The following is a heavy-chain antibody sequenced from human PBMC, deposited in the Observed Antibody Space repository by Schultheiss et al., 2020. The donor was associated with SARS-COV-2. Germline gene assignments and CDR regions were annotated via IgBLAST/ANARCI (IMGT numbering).Heavy chain of an antibody. J-gene: IGHJ6*02. CDR1: GFTFSSYW. D-gene: IGHD6-19*01. Sequence: GESLKISCAVSGFTFSSYWMHWVRQAPGKGLEWVAVISYDGSNKYYADSVKGRFTISRDNSKNTLYLQMNSLRAEDTAVYYCARDDGIAVAGTDYYYGMDVWGQGTTVTVSS. CDR2: ISYDGSNK. V-gene: IGHV3-30*03. CDR3: ARDDGIAVAGTDYYYGMDV.